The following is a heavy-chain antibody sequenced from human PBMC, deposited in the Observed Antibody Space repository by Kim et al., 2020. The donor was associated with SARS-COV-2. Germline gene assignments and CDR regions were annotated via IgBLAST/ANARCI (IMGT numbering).Heavy chain of an antibody. V-gene: IGHV3-7*01. CDR3: ARDLLGAVAGTRDY. CDR1: GFTFSSYS. J-gene: IGHJ4*02. CDR2: VRQDGGGT. Sequence: GGSLRLSCAASGFTFSSYSMSWVRQAPGKGLEWVSTVRQDGGGTYYVDSVKGRFTISRDNAKNSLYLQMSSLRAEDTAVYYCARDLLGAVAGTRDYWGQGTLVTVSS. D-gene: IGHD6-19*01.